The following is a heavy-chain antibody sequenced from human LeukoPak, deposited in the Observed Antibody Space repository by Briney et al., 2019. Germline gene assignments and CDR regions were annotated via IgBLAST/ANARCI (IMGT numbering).Heavy chain of an antibody. D-gene: IGHD3-22*01. CDR2: ISSSGSTI. Sequence: GGSLRLSCAASGFTFSDYYMSWIRQAPGKGLEWVSYISSSGSTIYYADSVKGRFTISRDNAKNSLYLQMNSLRAEDTAVYYCARDLHYDSSGYYLGYWGQGTLVTVSS. CDR3: ARDLHYDSSGYYLGY. V-gene: IGHV3-11*01. CDR1: GFTFSDYY. J-gene: IGHJ4*02.